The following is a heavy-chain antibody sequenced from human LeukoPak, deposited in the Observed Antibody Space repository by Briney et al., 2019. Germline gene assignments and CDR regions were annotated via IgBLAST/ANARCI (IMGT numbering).Heavy chain of an antibody. Sequence: SETLSLTCAVYGGSFSGYYWSWIRQPPGKGLEWIGEINHSGSTNCNPPLKSRVTISVDTSKNQFSLKLSSVTAADTAVYYCARGLLRGLWFDPWGQGTLVTVSS. D-gene: IGHD1-26*01. CDR3: ARGLLRGLWFDP. V-gene: IGHV4-34*01. CDR2: INHSGST. J-gene: IGHJ5*02. CDR1: GGSFSGYY.